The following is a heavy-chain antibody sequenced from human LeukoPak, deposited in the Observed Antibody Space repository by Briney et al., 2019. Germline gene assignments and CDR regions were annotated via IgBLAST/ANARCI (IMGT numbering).Heavy chain of an antibody. V-gene: IGHV3-33*08. CDR2: IWHNGSNK. CDR3: ARDGLSGYGLGLFDY. CDR1: GFTFTSYA. J-gene: IGHJ4*02. D-gene: IGHD5-12*01. Sequence: GGSQRLSCAASGFTFTSYAMSWVRQAPGKGLEWVSLIWHNGSNKYYADSVKGRFTISRDNSMNTLYLEMNSLRAEDTAVYYCARDGLSGYGLGLFDYWGQGTLVAVSS.